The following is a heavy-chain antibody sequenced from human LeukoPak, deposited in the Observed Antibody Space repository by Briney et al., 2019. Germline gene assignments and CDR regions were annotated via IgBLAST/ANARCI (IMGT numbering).Heavy chain of an antibody. V-gene: IGHV1-8*01. D-gene: IGHD3-10*01. CDR1: GYTFTNYD. CDR3: ARVAVRGVSGLFGY. Sequence: ASVKVSCKASGYTFTNYDINWVRQATGQGLEWMGWMNPNSGNTGYAQKFQGRVTMTRNTSISTAYMELSSLRSEDTAMYYCARVAVRGVSGLFGYWGQGTLVTVSS. CDR2: MNPNSGNT. J-gene: IGHJ4*02.